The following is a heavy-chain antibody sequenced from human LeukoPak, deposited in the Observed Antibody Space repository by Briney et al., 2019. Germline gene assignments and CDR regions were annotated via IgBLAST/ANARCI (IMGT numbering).Heavy chain of an antibody. D-gene: IGHD6-6*01. J-gene: IGHJ5*02. CDR3: AREIYSSSSSNWFDP. CDR2: IYYSGST. V-gene: IGHV4-4*07. CDR1: GGSISSYY. Sequence: SETLSLTCTVSGGSISSYYWSWIRQPAGKGLEWIGRIYYSGSTNYNPSLKSRVTISVDTSKNQFSLKLSSVTAADTAVYYCAREIYSSSSSNWFDPWGQGTLVTVSS.